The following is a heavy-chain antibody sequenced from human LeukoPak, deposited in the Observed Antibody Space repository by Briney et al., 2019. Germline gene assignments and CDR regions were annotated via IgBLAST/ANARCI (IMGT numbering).Heavy chain of an antibody. CDR1: GGSISSGGYS. J-gene: IGHJ4*02. CDR3: ATGTGYCSGGGCYDY. Sequence: SETLSLTCAVSGGSISSGGYSWGWIRQPPGKGLEWIGYIYQSGSTYYNPSLKSRVTISVDRSKNQFSLKLSSVTAADTGIYYCATGTGYCSGGGCYDYWGQGTLVTVSS. V-gene: IGHV4-30-2*01. CDR2: IYQSGST. D-gene: IGHD2-15*01.